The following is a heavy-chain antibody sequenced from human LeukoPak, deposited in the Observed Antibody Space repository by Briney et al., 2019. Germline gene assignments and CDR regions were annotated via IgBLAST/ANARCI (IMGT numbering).Heavy chain of an antibody. J-gene: IGHJ6*03. Sequence: SETLSLTCTVSGYSISSGYYWGWIRQPPGKGLEWIGYIYYSGSTNYNPSLKSRVTISVDTSKNQFSLKLSSVTAADTAVYYCARLLDSYDYYYYYYMDVWGKGTTVTVSS. CDR3: ARLLDSYDYYYYYYMDV. D-gene: IGHD5-18*01. V-gene: IGHV4-61*01. CDR1: GYSISSGYY. CDR2: IYYSGST.